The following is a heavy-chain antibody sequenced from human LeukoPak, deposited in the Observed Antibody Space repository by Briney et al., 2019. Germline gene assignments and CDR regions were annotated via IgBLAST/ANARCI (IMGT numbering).Heavy chain of an antibody. CDR2: INPNSGGT. Sequence: ASVKVSCKASGYTFTGYYMHWVRQAPGQGLEWMGWINPNSGGTNYAQKFQGRVTMTRDTSISTAYMELSRLRSDDTAVYYCARSQDIVVVVAATYYFDYWGQGTLVTVSS. CDR3: ARSQDIVVVVAATYYFDY. D-gene: IGHD2-15*01. CDR1: GYTFTGYY. V-gene: IGHV1-2*02. J-gene: IGHJ4*02.